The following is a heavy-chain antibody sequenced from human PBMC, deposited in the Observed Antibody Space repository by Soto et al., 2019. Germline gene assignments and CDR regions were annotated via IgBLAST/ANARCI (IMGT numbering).Heavy chain of an antibody. CDR1: GFSLTTSGVN. CDR3: TYSRLPSPLTTSAEYFQH. Sequence: QITLKESGPTLVKPTRTLTLTCAFSGFSLTTSGVNVGWIRQAPGKAPEWLALISWDDDKRYSRSLESRLTLPKDTSKNPVVLTLTNMDPVDTATYYCTYSRLPSPLTTSAEYFQHWGQGALVTVSS. V-gene: IGHV2-5*02. J-gene: IGHJ1*01. D-gene: IGHD4-17*01. CDR2: ISWDDDK.